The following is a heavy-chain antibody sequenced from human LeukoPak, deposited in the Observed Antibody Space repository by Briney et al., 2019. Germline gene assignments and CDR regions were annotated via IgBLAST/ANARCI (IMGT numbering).Heavy chain of an antibody. V-gene: IGHV3-48*02. J-gene: IGHJ6*02. CDR2: ISSSSSTI. Sequence: GGSLRLSCAASGFTFSSYSMNWVRQAPGKGLEWVSYISSSSSTIYYADSVKGRFTISRDNAKNSLYLQMNSLRDEDTAVYYCAREIKGYCSSTSCYTLYYYYGMDVWGQGTTVTVS. CDR1: GFTFSSYS. CDR3: AREIKGYCSSTSCYTLYYYYGMDV. D-gene: IGHD2-2*02.